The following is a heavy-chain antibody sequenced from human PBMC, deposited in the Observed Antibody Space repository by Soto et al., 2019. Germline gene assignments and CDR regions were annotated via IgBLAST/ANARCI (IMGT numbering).Heavy chain of an antibody. Sequence: SETLSLTCTVSGGSISSYYWSWIRQPPGKGLEWIGYIYYSGSITNYNPSLKSRVTISVDTSKNQFSLKLSSVTAADTAVYYCAREFSSGWYYFDYWGQGTLVTVSS. V-gene: IGHV4-59*01. J-gene: IGHJ4*02. CDR3: AREFSSGWYYFDY. CDR1: GGSISSYY. CDR2: IYYSGSIT. D-gene: IGHD6-19*01.